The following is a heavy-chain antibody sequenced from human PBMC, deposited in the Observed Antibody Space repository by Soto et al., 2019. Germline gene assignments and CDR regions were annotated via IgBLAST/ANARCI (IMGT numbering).Heavy chain of an antibody. CDR1: GDTFNFYS. CDR2: VNPIVSMS. D-gene: IGHD3-10*01. Sequence: GASVKVSCKASGDTFNFYSINWVRQAPGLGLEWMGRVNPIVSMSNYAQKFQGRVTMTADKSTSTAYMELSSLRSEDTAVYYCARDLWFGESFRYYFDYWAQGTLVTVSS. CDR3: ARDLWFGESFRYYFDY. V-gene: IGHV1-69*04. J-gene: IGHJ4*02.